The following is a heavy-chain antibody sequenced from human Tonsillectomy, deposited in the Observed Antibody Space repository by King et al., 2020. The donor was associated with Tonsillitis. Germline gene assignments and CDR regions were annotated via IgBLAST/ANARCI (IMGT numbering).Heavy chain of an antibody. CDR2: IHYTGTT. CDR1: GGSISGYY. V-gene: IGHV4-59*01. D-gene: IGHD2-8*02. J-gene: IGHJ4*02. CDR3: ARDYCTETPCYPFDY. Sequence: QLQESGPGLVKPSETLSLTCTVSGGSISGYYWSWLRQPPGKGLEWLGYIHYTGTTKYSPSLESRVTISVDTSKNHFSLKLTSVTAADTAVYYCARDYCTETPCYPFDYWGQGTLVTVSS.